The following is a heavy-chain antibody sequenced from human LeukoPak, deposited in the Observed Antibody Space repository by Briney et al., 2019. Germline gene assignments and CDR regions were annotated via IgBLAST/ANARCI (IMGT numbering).Heavy chain of an antibody. D-gene: IGHD3-9*01. CDR2: ISSNGGST. V-gene: IGHV3-64D*06. CDR3: FQAQDGIRDFDFRTEYYGMDV. CDR1: GFTFRSNA. J-gene: IGHJ6*04. Sequence: PGRSLRLSCAASGFTFRSNAMHWVRQAPGKELEYVSAISSNGGSTYYAASVKVRFTISRDTSKNTMYLQMSNLRAEDTAVYFFFQAQDGIRDFDFRTEYYGMDVWGKGTTVTVSS.